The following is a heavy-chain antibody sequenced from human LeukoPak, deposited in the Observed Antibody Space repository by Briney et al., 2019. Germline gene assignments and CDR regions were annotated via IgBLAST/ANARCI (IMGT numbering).Heavy chain of an antibody. V-gene: IGHV4-59*08. D-gene: IGHD3-22*01. CDR3: ARRRVGMIAPSGAFDI. CDR2: IYYSGST. Sequence: SETLSLTCTVSGGSISSYYWSWIRQPPRKGLEWIGYIYYSGSTNYNPSLKSRVTISVDTSKNQFSLKLSSVTAADTAVYYCARRRVGMIAPSGAFDIWGQGTMVTVSS. J-gene: IGHJ3*02. CDR1: GGSISSYY.